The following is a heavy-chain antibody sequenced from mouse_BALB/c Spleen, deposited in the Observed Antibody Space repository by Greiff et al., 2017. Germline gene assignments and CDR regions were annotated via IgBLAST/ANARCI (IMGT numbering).Heavy chain of an antibody. CDR2: ISSGSSTI. J-gene: IGHJ3*01. CDR3: ARHPWFAY. CDR1: GFTFSSFG. V-gene: IGHV5-17*02. Sequence: EVKLMESGGGLVQPGGSRKLSCAASGFTFSSFGMHWVRQAPEKGLEWVAYISSGSSTIYYADTVKGRFTISRDNPKNTLFLQMTSLRSEDTAMYYCARHPWFAYWGQGTLVTVSA.